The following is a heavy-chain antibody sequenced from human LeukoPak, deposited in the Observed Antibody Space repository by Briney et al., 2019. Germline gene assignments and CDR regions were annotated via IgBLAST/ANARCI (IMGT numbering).Heavy chain of an antibody. J-gene: IGHJ4*02. D-gene: IGHD4-23*01. V-gene: IGHV4-59*01. CDR2: ISYSGNT. CDR3: ARRNCYGSICFPYYFDF. CDR1: GGSTSSYY. Sequence: SETLSLTCTVSGGSTSSYYWNWIRQPPGKGLEWIGYISYSGNTNYNPSLKSRVTMSLAPSENQFSLPLTSVTAADTAVYYCARRNCYGSICFPYYFDFWSQGSLVAVSS.